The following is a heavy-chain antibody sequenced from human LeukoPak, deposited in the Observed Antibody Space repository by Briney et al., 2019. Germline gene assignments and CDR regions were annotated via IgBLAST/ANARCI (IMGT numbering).Heavy chain of an antibody. J-gene: IGHJ5*02. CDR2: VYTSGST. V-gene: IGHV4-4*07. D-gene: IGHD3-10*01. CDR1: GGSISGYY. Sequence: SETLSLTCSVSGGSISGYYWTWIRQPAGKGLEWIGRVYTSGSTHYNPSLKTRLTMSTDTSKNQFSLRLTSVTAADTAVYYCARVYYSRFDPWGQGTLVTVSS. CDR3: ARVYYSRFDP.